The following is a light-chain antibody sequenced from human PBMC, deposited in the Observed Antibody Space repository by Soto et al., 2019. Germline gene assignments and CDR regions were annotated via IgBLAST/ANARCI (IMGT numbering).Light chain of an antibody. V-gene: IGKV1-39*01. J-gene: IGKJ1*01. CDR3: QQSYSTPT. CDR2: GAS. CDR1: QSIGTY. Sequence: IQMTQSRSSVSASLGDRFPITCRASQSIGTYLNWYHQKPGKAPQLLIYGASTLQSGVPSRFSGSGSGTHFTLTINSLQPEDFGTFSCQQSYSTPTFGQGSKVDI.